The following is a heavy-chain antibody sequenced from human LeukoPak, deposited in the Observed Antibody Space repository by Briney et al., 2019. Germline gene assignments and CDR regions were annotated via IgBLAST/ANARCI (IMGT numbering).Heavy chain of an antibody. D-gene: IGHD3-10*01. CDR1: GFTFSNYA. J-gene: IGHJ4*02. CDR3: AKHHGCSNTWFVDY. V-gene: IGHV3-23*01. CDR2: ISGSAASI. Sequence: PGGSLRLSCAASGFTFSNYAMSWVRQAPGKGLEWVSAISGSAASIYFGDSVKGRFTISRDNSKNTLYLQMNSLRAEDTALYYCAKHHGCSNTWFVDYWGQGTLVTVSS.